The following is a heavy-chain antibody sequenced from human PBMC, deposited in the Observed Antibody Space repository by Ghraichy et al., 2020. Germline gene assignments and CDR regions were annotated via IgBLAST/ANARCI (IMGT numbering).Heavy chain of an antibody. CDR2: ISSSSSYI. V-gene: IGHV3-21*01. CDR3: ARDRSRPGGPIQGYGMDV. D-gene: IGHD3-16*01. Sequence: GGSLRLSCAASGFTFSSYSMNWVRQAPGKGLEWVSSISSSSSYIYYADSVKGRFTISRDNAKNSLYLQMNSLRAEDTAVYYCARDRSRPGGPIQGYGMDVWGQGTTVTVSS. CDR1: GFTFSSYS. J-gene: IGHJ6*02.